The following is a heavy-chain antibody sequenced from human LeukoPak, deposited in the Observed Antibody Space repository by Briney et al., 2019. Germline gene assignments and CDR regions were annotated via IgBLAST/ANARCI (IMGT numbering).Heavy chain of an antibody. D-gene: IGHD2-8*01. V-gene: IGHV3-23*01. J-gene: IGHJ4*02. CDR1: GFIFGNYA. CDR3: ARVRGGDTKDFDY. Sequence: GGSLRLSCEASGFIFGNYAMSWVRQTPGKGLEWVSSISGSGGTKYYVDSVKGRFTISRDNSKNTLYLQMNSLRDEDTAVYYCARVRGGDTKDFDYWGQGTLVTVSS. CDR2: ISGSGGTK.